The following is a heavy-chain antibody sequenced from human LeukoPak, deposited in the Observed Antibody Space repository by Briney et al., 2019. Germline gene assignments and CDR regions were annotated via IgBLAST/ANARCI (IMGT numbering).Heavy chain of an antibody. CDR2: ISSSSSYI. Sequence: GGSLRLSCAASGFTFSSYSMNWVRQAPGKGLEWVSSISSSSSYIYYADSVKGRFTISRDNAKNSLYLQMNSLRAEDTAVYYCVGSSNYYYYYGMDVWGQGTTVTVSS. D-gene: IGHD6-19*01. CDR3: VGSSNYYYYYGMDV. V-gene: IGHV3-21*01. J-gene: IGHJ6*02. CDR1: GFTFSSYS.